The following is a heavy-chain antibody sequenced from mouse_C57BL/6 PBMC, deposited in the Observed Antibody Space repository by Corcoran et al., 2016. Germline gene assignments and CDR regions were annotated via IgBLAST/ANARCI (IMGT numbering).Heavy chain of an antibody. V-gene: IGHV1-66*01. CDR1: GYSFTSYY. D-gene: IGHD1-1*01. CDR3: ARYYGSSPYYFDY. CDR2: IYPGNGNT. J-gene: IGHJ2*01. Sequence: QVQLQQSGPELVKPGASVKISCKASGYSFTSYYIHWVKQRPGQGLEWIGWIYPGNGNTKYNEKFKGKATLTADTSSSTAYMQLSSLTSEDSAVYYCARYYGSSPYYFDYWGQGTTLTVSS.